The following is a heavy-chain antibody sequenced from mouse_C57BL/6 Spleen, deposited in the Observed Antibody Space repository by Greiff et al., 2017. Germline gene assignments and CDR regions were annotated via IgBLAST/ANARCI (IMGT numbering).Heavy chain of an antibody. D-gene: IGHD2-2*01. V-gene: IGHV3-5*02. CDR2: IYYSGTI. J-gene: IGHJ3*01. CDR3: ARAEGYDVWFAY. Sequence: EVQLQQSGPGLVKPSQTVSLTCTVTGISITTGNYRWSWIRQFPGNKLEWIGYIYYSGTITSNPLLTNRTTITRDTSKNQFFLEMNSLTAEDTATYYFARAEGYDVWFAYWGQGTLVTVSA. CDR1: GISITTGNYR.